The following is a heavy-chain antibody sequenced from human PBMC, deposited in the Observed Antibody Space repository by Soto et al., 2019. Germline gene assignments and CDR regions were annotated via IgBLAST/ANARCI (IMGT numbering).Heavy chain of an antibody. V-gene: IGHV2-5*01. J-gene: IGHJ3*02. CDR1: GFSLSTSGVG. CDR3: APRLGTGGPWSFDI. D-gene: IGHD7-27*01. Sequence: QITLKESGPPLVKPTQTLTLTCTFSGFSLSTSGVGVGWIRQPPGKALEWLALIYWSDDERYSPSLKSRLTIAKDTCKNHVVLTMTNMDPVDTATYYCAPRLGTGGPWSFDILGQGTMVTVSS. CDR2: IYWSDDE.